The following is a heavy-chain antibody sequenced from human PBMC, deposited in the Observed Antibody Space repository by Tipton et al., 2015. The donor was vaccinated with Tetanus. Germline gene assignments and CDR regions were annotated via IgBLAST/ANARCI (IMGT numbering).Heavy chain of an antibody. Sequence: TLSLTCAVSGASISPYYWSWIRQPPGKGLEWIGSIHDSGTTNYNPSLKSRLTMSVDTSNNLFSLKLTSVTAADTAVYYCARVQLSSSFLKYNWSDPWGQGTLVTVAS. D-gene: IGHD3-3*02. V-gene: IGHV4-59*01. CDR3: ARVQLSSSFLKYNWSDP. CDR1: GASISPYY. J-gene: IGHJ5*02. CDR2: IHDSGTT.